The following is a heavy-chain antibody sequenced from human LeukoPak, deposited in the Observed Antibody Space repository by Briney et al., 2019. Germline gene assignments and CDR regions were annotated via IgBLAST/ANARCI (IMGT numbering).Heavy chain of an antibody. CDR3: TRGFPHYYDSRGIKFDY. CDR2: ISSSSSYI. Sequence: GGSLRLSCAASGFTFSSYSMNWVRQAPGKGLEWVSSISSSSSYIYYADSVKGRFTISRDNAKNSLYLQMNSLRAEDTAVYYCTRGFPHYYDSRGIKFDYWGQGTLVTVSS. D-gene: IGHD3-22*01. J-gene: IGHJ4*02. V-gene: IGHV3-21*01. CDR1: GFTFSSYS.